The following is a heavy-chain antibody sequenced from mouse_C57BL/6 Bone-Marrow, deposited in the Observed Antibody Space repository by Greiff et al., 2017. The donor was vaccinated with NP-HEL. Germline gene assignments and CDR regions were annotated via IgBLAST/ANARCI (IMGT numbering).Heavy chain of an antibody. D-gene: IGHD1-1*01. CDR3: ASTAFTTVVATRAMDY. J-gene: IGHJ4*01. CDR2: VYPYNGGT. Sequence: VQLKESGPVLVKPGPSVKISCKASGFTFTDYYMHWVKQSHGKSLEWIGLVYPYNGGTSYNQKFKGKATLTVDTSSSTAYMELNSLTSEDSAVYYCASTAFTTVVATRAMDYWGQGTSVTVSS. CDR1: GFTFTDYY. V-gene: IGHV1-36*01.